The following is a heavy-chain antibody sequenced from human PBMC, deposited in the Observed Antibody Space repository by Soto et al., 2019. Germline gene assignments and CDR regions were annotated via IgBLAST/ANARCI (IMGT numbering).Heavy chain of an antibody. J-gene: IGHJ5*02. D-gene: IGHD2-2*01. V-gene: IGHV4-30-2*01. Sequence: SETLSLTCTVSGGSISSGGYSCSWIRQPPGKGLEWIGYIYHSGSTYYNTSIKSRVTISVDRSKNQFSLKLSSVTAADTAVYYCARVPDRWGQGTLVTVSS. CDR1: GGSISSGGYS. CDR3: ARVPDR. CDR2: IYHSGST.